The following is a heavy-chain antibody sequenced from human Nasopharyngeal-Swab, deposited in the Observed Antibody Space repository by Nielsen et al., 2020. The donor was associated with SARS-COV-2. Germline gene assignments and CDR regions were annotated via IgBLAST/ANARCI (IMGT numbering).Heavy chain of an antibody. V-gene: IGHV3-48*01. CDR3: ASGGSSGWRTFDY. CDR1: GFTFSSYS. CDR2: ISSSSSTI. D-gene: IGHD6-19*01. J-gene: IGHJ4*02. Sequence: GESLQIFCAASGFTFSSYSMNWVRQAPGKGLEWVSYISSSSSTIYYADSVKGRFTISRDNAKNSLYLQMNSLRAEDTAVYYCASGGSSGWRTFDYWGQGTLVTVSS.